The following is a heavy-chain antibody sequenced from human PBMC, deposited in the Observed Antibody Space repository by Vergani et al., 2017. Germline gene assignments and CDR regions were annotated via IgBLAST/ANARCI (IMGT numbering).Heavy chain of an antibody. V-gene: IGHV3-21*06. Sequence: EVQMVESGGGLVKPGGSLRLSCVASGFTFSHYSMNWVRQAPGSGLEWVASISGRSSYVNYAVSVKGRFTISRDNAKNSLFLQMNSLRAEDTAVYYCVREETFYDSVSDYLAGYFDHWGQGTLVTVSS. CDR3: VREETFYDSVSDYLAGYFDH. CDR2: ISGRSSYV. J-gene: IGHJ4*02. CDR1: GFTFSHYS. D-gene: IGHD3-3*01.